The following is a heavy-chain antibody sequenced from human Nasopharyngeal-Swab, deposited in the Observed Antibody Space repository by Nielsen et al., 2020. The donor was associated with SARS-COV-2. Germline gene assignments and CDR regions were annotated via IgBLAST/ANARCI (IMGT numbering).Heavy chain of an antibody. V-gene: IGHV3-21*06. CDR1: GFSFNTYT. D-gene: IGHD3-16*01. Sequence: GESLKISCAASGFSFNTYTFNWVRQAPGKGLEWVSFIHTGSNDILYAESVKDRFSISRDDAQSSLHLQMNSLRVEDTAVYYCLRGIGGLQATDREFWGQGTLVTVSS. J-gene: IGHJ4*02. CDR3: LRGIGGLQATDREF. CDR2: IHTGSNDI.